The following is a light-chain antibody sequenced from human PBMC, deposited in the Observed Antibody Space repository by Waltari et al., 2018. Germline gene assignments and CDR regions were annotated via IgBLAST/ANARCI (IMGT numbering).Light chain of an antibody. V-gene: IGLV3-19*01. Sequence: SSELTQDPALSVALGQTVRITCQGDSLRSLYASWYQQKPGQAPVLVIYGKNNRPSGIPDRFSGSSSGNTASLTITGAQAEDEADYYCNSRDSSGNPLKVFGGGTKLTVL. CDR3: NSRDSSGNPLKV. CDR1: SLRSLY. CDR2: GKN. J-gene: IGLJ3*02.